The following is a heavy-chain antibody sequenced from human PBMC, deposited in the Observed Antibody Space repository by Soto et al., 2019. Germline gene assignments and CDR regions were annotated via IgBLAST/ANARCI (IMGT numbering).Heavy chain of an antibody. J-gene: IGHJ4*02. V-gene: IGHV1-2*04. D-gene: IGHD6-19*01. CDR2: INPNSGDT. CDR3: ATSRISIAVAGETEYYFDY. Sequence: ASVKVSCKASGYIFTGYYMHWVRQAPGQGPEWMGWINPNSGDTNYTQKFQGWVTMTRDTSISTAYMELSRLRSDDTAVYYCATSRISIAVAGETEYYFDYWGQGTPVTVSS. CDR1: GYIFTGYY.